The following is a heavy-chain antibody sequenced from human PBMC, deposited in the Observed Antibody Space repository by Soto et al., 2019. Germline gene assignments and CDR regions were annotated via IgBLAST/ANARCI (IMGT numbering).Heavy chain of an antibody. CDR3: ARKGGSDSAPSVVPAAILSFYYYYMDV. J-gene: IGHJ6*03. Sequence: ALVKVSCKAAGYTFTSYDINWVRQATGQGLEWMGWMNPNSGNTGYAQKFQGRVTMTRNTSISTAYMELSSLRSEDTAVYYCARKGGSDSAPSVVPAAILSFYYYYMDVWGKGTTVTVSS. D-gene: IGHD2-2*01. CDR1: GYTFTSYD. V-gene: IGHV1-8*01. CDR2: MNPNSGNT.